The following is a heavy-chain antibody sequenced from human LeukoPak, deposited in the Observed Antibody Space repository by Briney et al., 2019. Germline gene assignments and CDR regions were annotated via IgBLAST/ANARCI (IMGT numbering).Heavy chain of an antibody. CDR3: AIGPAAAGTFDF. D-gene: IGHD6-13*01. Sequence: ASVKVSRKASGYTFTAYYIYWVRQAPGQGLEWMGRINPNTGGTNYAQNFQGRVTMTGDTSISTAYMELTRLTSDDTAKYYCAIGPAAAGTFDFWGQGTLVTVSS. J-gene: IGHJ4*02. CDR1: GYTFTAYY. V-gene: IGHV1-2*06. CDR2: INPNTGGT.